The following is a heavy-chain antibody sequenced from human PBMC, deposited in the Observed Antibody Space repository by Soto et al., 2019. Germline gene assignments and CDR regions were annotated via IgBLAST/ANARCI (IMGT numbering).Heavy chain of an antibody. Sequence: QVQLQESGPGLVEPSQTLSLTCTVSGDSISNGYYTWSWIRQPPGKDLEWIGHIYNSVNTYSNPSLKSRVTISADTSKNPCSLELSSVTAADTAVYYCARGPSGDKVAYWGQGTLVTVSS. CDR1: GDSISNGYYT. V-gene: IGHV4-30-4*01. CDR3: ARGPSGDKVAY. CDR2: IYNSVNT. D-gene: IGHD3-10*01. J-gene: IGHJ4*02.